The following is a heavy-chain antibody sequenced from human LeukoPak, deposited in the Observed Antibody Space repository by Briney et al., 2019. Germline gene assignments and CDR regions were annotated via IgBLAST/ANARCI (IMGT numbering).Heavy chain of an antibody. Sequence: SETLSLTCTVSGGSISSYYWSWIRQPPGKGLEWIGYIYYSGSTNYNPSLKSRVTISVDTSKNQFSLKLSSVTAADTAVYYCAREAIPQDQYGMDVWGQGTTVTVSS. CDR1: GGSISSYY. J-gene: IGHJ6*02. CDR3: AREAIPQDQYGMDV. V-gene: IGHV4-59*01. D-gene: IGHD2-2*01. CDR2: IYYSGST.